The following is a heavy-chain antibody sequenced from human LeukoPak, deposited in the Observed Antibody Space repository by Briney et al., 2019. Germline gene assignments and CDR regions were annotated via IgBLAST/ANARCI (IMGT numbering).Heavy chain of an antibody. CDR2: IHYTGST. D-gene: IGHD6-6*01. CDR3: ARGLVRVTHFEN. CDR1: GGSISSSY. Sequence: PSETLSLTCTVSGGSISSSYWSWIRQPPGKGLEWIGFIHYTGSTNYNPSLKSRVTISVDTSKNQFSLKLTSVTAADTPVYYCARGLVRVTHFENWGQGTLVTVSS. J-gene: IGHJ4*02. V-gene: IGHV4-59*01.